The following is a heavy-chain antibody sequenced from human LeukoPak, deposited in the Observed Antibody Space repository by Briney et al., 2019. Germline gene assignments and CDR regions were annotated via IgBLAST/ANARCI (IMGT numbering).Heavy chain of an antibody. D-gene: IGHD3-22*01. CDR2: ISYDGSNK. J-gene: IGHJ4*02. Sequence: PGGSLRLSCAASGFSFSSYGMHWVRQAPGKGLESVAVISYDGSNKYYADSVKGRFTISRDNSKNTLYLQMNSLRAEDTAVYYCAKGDNYYDSSGYAPVEYWGQGTLVTVSS. CDR3: AKGDNYYDSSGYAPVEY. CDR1: GFSFSSYG. V-gene: IGHV3-30*18.